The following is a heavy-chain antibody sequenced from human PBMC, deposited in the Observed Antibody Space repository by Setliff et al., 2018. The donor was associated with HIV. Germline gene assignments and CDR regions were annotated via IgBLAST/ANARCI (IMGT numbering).Heavy chain of an antibody. Sequence: SETLSLTCTVSDDPINSFYWSWIRQPPGKGLEWIGYIYTSGSTNYNPSLEGRVIISVDTSKNQFSLKLSSVTAADTAVYYCARTPEDYDQYFFDRWGQGTLVTVSS. CDR3: ARTPEDYDQYFFDR. V-gene: IGHV4-4*09. CDR2: IYTSGST. D-gene: IGHD3-22*01. J-gene: IGHJ4*02. CDR1: DDPINSFY.